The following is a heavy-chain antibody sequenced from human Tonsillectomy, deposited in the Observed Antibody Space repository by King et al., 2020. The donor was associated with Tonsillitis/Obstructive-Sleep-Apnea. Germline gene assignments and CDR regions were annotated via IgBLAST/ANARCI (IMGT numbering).Heavy chain of an antibody. J-gene: IGHJ4*02. V-gene: IGHV3-15*01. CDR3: TGRNQFDY. CDR2: IKSKTDGGTT. D-gene: IGHD1-14*01. CDR1: GFTFSNAW. Sequence: DVQLVESGGGLLKPGGSLRLSCVVSGFTFSNAWMSWVRQAPGKGLEWVGRIKSKTDGGTTDYATPVKGRFTISRDDSKNTLYLQMNSLKTEDTAMYYCTGRNQFDYWGQGTLVTVSS.